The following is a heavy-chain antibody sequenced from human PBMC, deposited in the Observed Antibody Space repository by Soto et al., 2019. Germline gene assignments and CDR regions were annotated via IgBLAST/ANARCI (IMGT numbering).Heavy chain of an antibody. CDR2: INHSGST. V-gene: IGHV4-34*01. CDR3: ARGWRFIPAAISDYGMDV. CDR1: GGSFSGYY. Sequence: SETLSLTCAVYGGSFSGYYWSWIRQPPGKGLEWIGEINHSGSTNYNPSLKSRVTISVDTSKNQFSLKLSSVTAADTAVYYCARGWRFIPAAISDYGMDVWGQGTTVTV. J-gene: IGHJ6*02. D-gene: IGHD2-2*02.